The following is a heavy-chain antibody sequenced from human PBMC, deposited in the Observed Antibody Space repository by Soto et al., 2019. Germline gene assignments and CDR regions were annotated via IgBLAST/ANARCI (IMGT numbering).Heavy chain of an antibody. Sequence: SETLSLTCAVSGGSVNTGYWWSWVRQPPGKGLEWIGEVHHSGTTNYIQSLTSRLTMSVDKSGNQVSLRLTSVSAADTAVYFCARGLGRYFDLWGRGTLVTVSS. V-gene: IGHV4-4*02. D-gene: IGHD3-16*01. CDR2: VHHSGTT. CDR1: GGSVNTGYW. J-gene: IGHJ2*01. CDR3: ARGLGRYFDL.